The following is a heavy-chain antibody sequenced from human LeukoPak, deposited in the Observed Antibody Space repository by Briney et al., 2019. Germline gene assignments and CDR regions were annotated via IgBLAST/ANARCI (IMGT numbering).Heavy chain of an antibody. CDR2: IKQDGSEK. D-gene: IGHD2-2*02. CDR3: ARDRPIYFYYYYGMDV. Sequence: GGSLRLSCAASGLTFSSYAMSWVRQAPGKGLEWVANIKQDGSEKYYVDSVKGRFTISRDNAKNSLYLQMNSLRAEDTAVYYCARDRPIYFYYYYGMDVWGQGTTVTVSS. CDR1: GLTFSSYA. V-gene: IGHV3-7*03. J-gene: IGHJ6*02.